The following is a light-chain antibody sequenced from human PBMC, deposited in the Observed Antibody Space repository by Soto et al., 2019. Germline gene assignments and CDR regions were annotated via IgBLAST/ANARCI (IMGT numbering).Light chain of an antibody. CDR2: DAS. Sequence: DIQMTEAASTVSASVGDSVTITCRASQSISSRLAWYQQKPGKAPKFLAYDASNLESGVPSRFSGSGSGTEFTLTISSLQPDDFATYYCQQYNSYPVTFGQGTKVDI. CDR3: QQYNSYPVT. V-gene: IGKV1-5*01. J-gene: IGKJ1*01. CDR1: QSISSR.